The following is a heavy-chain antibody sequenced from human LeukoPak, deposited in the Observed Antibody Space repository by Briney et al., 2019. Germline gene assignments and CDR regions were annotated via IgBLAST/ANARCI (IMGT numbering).Heavy chain of an antibody. CDR2: ISSSSSYI. J-gene: IGHJ5*02. CDR1: GFTFSSYS. V-gene: IGHV3-21*01. Sequence: PGGSLRLSCAASGFTFSSYSMNWVRQAPGKGLEWVSSISSSSSYIYYADSVKGRFTISRDNAKNSPYLQMNSLRAEDTAVYYCARDLAGAVFLSYSSSWTNWFDPWGQGTLVTVSS. CDR3: ARDLAGAVFLSYSSSWTNWFDP. D-gene: IGHD6-13*01.